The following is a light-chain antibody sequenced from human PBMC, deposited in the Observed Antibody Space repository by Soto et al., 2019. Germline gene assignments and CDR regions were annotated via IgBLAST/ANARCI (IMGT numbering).Light chain of an antibody. V-gene: IGKV1-5*03. CDR3: HQYHNFPRT. Sequence: DIQLTQSPSTLSASVGDRVTITCRASQSINGWLDWYQQKPGQAPNLLIYKASTLESGVPSRFSGSGSGTEFTLTVSSLQPDDFATYYCHQYHNFPRTFGQGTKVEI. CDR1: QSINGW. J-gene: IGKJ1*01. CDR2: KAS.